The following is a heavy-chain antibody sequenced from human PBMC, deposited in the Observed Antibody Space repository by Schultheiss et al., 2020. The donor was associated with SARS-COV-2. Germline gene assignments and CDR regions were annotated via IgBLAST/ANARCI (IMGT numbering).Heavy chain of an antibody. J-gene: IGHJ3*02. CDR3: ARDRVLLWFGELGDAFDI. Sequence: GGSLRLSCAACGFTFSSYDMHWVRQATGKGLEWVSSISSSSSYIYYADSVKGRFTISRDNAKNSLYLQMNSLRAEDTAVYYCARDRVLLWFGELGDAFDIWGQGTMVTVSS. CDR1: GFTFSSYD. D-gene: IGHD3-10*01. CDR2: ISSSSSYI. V-gene: IGHV3-21*01.